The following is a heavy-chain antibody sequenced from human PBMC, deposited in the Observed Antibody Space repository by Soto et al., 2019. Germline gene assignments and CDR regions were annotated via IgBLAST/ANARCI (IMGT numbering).Heavy chain of an antibody. CDR3: ASNTIGYGNAFDI. CDR2: IYYSGST. J-gene: IGHJ3*02. CDR1: GGSISSSSYY. V-gene: IGHV4-39*01. Sequence: PSETLSLTCTVSGGSISSSSYYWGWIRQPPGKGLEWIGSIYYSGSTYYNPSLKSRVTISVDTSKNQFSLKLSSVTAADTAVYYCASNTIGYGNAFDIWGQGTMVTVSS. D-gene: IGHD2-8*01.